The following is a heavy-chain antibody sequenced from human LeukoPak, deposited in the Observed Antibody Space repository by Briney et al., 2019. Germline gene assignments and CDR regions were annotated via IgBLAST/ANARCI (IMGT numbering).Heavy chain of an antibody. CDR1: GGSISSSSYY. CDR3: ARELKVGNTGYYFDH. J-gene: IGHJ4*02. Sequence: PSETLSLTCTVSGGSISSSSYYWGWIRQPPGKVLERNGRNYYSGSPYYNPSLQSRVTISVDTAKNQFSLKLSSVTAADTAGYYCARELKVGNTGYYFDHWGQGTLVTVSP. D-gene: IGHD1-7*01. CDR2: NYYSGSP. V-gene: IGHV4-39*01.